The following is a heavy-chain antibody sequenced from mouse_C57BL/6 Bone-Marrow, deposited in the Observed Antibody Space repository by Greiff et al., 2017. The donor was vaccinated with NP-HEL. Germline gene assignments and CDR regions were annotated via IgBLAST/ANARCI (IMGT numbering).Heavy chain of an antibody. CDR3: AIHLGYAMDY. Sequence: QVQLQQPGAELVKPGASVKMSCKASGYTFTSYWITWVKQRPGQGLEWIGDIYPGSGSTNYNEKFKSKATLTVDKSSSTAYMQLSSLTSEDSAVYYCAIHLGYAMDYWGQGTSVTVSS. J-gene: IGHJ4*01. CDR1: GYTFTSYW. CDR2: IYPGSGST. V-gene: IGHV1-55*01. D-gene: IGHD4-1*01.